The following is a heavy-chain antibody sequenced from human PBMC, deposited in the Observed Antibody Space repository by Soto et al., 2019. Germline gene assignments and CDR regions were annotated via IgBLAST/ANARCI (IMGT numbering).Heavy chain of an antibody. D-gene: IGHD2-15*01. Sequence: QVHLVQSGAEVKKPGSSVRVSCTASGHPHTISWVRQAPGQGLEWLGGIVPTLGSTNYARNFQGRVTISEDKSTGVVHMELSGLRSEDSATYYCGSAQFMGFLLRYWGPGTLIIVSS. J-gene: IGHJ1*01. CDR1: GHPHT. CDR2: IVPTLGST. V-gene: IGHV1-69*08. CDR3: GSAQFMGFLLRY.